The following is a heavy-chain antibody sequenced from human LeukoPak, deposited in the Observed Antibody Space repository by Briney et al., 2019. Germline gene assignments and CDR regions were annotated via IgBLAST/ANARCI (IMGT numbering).Heavy chain of an antibody. D-gene: IGHD1-26*01. CDR3: ARQSPVGAYYFDY. V-gene: IGHV5-51*01. J-gene: IGHJ4*02. CDR1: GYTYTSYW. Sequence: GESLKISCKGSGYTYTSYWIGWVRQMPGKGLEWMGIIYPDDSDTRYSPSFQGQVTISADKSISTAYLQWSSLKASDTAMYYCARQSPVGAYYFDYWGQGTLVTVSS. CDR2: IYPDDSDT.